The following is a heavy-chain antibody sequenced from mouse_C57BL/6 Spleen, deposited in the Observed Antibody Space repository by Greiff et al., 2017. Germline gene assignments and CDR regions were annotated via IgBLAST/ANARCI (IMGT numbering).Heavy chain of an antibody. CDR2: IYPGDGDT. Sequence: QVQLQQSGPELVKPGASVKISCKASGYAFSSSWMNWVKQRPGKGLEWIGRIYPGDGDTNYNGKFKGKATLTADKSSSTAYMQLSSLTSEDSAVYFCARSYYGSSPHCWGEGTTLTVSS. J-gene: IGHJ2*01. D-gene: IGHD1-1*01. CDR1: GYAFSSSW. V-gene: IGHV1-82*01. CDR3: ARSYYGSSPHC.